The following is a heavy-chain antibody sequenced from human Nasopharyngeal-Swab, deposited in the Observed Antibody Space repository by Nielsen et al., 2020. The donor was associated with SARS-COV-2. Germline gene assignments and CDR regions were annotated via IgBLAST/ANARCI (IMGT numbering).Heavy chain of an antibody. CDR2: ISSGSSII. D-gene: IGHD5-18*01. CDR3: ARDRGYSYGYGAFDI. J-gene: IGHJ3*02. V-gene: IGHV3-48*02. Sequence: WIRQPPGKGLEWVSYISSGSSIIYYADSVKGRFTISRDNAKNSLYLQMNSLRDEDTAVYYCARDRGYSYGYGAFDIWGQGTMVTVSS.